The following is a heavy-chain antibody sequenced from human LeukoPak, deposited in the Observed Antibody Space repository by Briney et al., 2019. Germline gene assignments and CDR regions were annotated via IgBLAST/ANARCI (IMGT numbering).Heavy chain of an antibody. CDR1: GFTVSSNY. CDR2: IYSGGST. J-gene: IGHJ5*02. D-gene: IGHD5-18*01. CDR3: ASDTSDTAMPKGWFDP. Sequence: GGSLRLSCAASGFTVSSNYMSWVRQAPGKGLEWVSVIYSGGSTYYADSVKGRFTISRDNAKNSLYLQMNSLRAEDTAVYYCASDTSDTAMPKGWFDPWGQGTLVTVSS. V-gene: IGHV3-53*01.